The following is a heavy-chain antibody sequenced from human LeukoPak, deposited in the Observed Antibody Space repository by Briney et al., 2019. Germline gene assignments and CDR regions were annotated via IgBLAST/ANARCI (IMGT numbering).Heavy chain of an antibody. CDR2: ISYDENTK. CDR1: GFAFSSHA. D-gene: IGHD6-6*01. Sequence: PGRSLRLSCAASGFAFSSHAMHWVRQAPGKGLEWVAVISYDENTKYYADSVKGRFTISRDNSRNTLYLQMNSLRADDTALYYCARDLYSSSSVNWFDPWGQGTQVTVSS. CDR3: ARDLYSSSSVNWFDP. V-gene: IGHV3-30*04. J-gene: IGHJ5*02.